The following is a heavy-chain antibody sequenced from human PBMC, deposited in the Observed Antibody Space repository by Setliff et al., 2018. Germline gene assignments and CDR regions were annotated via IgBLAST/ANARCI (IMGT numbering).Heavy chain of an antibody. J-gene: IGHJ4*02. CDR2: IYYSGST. CDR1: GGSISSYY. CDR3: ASASEEGVVPAAILY. Sequence: SETLSLTCTVSGGSISSYYWSWIRQPAGKGLEWIGYIYYSGSTYYNPSLKSRVTMSVDTSKNQFSLKLSSVTAVDTAVYYCASASEEGVVPAAILYWGQGTLVTVSS. D-gene: IGHD2-2*01. V-gene: IGHV4-59*04.